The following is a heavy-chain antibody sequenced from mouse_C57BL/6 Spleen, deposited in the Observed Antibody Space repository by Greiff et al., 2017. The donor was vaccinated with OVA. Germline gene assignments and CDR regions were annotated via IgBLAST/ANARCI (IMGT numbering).Heavy chain of an antibody. D-gene: IGHD2-4*01. CDR1: GYAFSSSW. V-gene: IGHV1-82*01. J-gene: IGHJ3*01. CDR2: IYPGDGDT. Sequence: LQESGPELVKPGASVKISCKASGYAFSSSWMNWVKQRPGKGLEWIGRIYPGDGDTNYNGKFKGKATLTADKSSSTAYMQLSSLTSEDSAVYFCARSADYDGSWFAYWGQGTLVTVSA. CDR3: ARSADYDGSWFAY.